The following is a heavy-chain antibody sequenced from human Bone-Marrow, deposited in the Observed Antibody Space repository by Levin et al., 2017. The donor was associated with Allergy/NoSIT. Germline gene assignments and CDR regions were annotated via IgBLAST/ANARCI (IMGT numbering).Heavy chain of an antibody. CDR2: IYTTGST. CDR3: ARDRLASLYYYSMDV. CDR1: GGSISSGRYY. J-gene: IGHJ6*03. V-gene: IGHV4-61*02. Sequence: SETLSLTCSVSGGSISSGRYYFTWVRQSAGKGLEWIGRIYTTGSTNYNPSLESRVTISRDTFKKEVYLTLSSVTAADTAVYYCARDRLASLYYYSMDVWGRGTTVVVSS.